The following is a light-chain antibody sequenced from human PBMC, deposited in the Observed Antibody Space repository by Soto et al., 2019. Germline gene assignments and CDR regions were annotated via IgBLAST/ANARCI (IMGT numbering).Light chain of an antibody. V-gene: IGLV4-69*01. CDR3: QTWGSGIVV. Sequence: QPVLTQSPSASASLGASVELTCTLSSGHSNYAIAWHQQQSEKGPRYLMKINSDGSHSKGDGIPDRFSGSSSGAERYLTISSLQSEDEADYYCQTWGSGIVVFGGGTKLTVL. J-gene: IGLJ2*01. CDR2: INSDGSH. CDR1: SGHSNYA.